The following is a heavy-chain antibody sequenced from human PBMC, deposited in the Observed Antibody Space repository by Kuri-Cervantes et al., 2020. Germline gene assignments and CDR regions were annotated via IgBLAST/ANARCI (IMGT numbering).Heavy chain of an antibody. D-gene: IGHD5-18*01. CDR3: AKEVSYEDDAFDI. V-gene: IGHV3-21*04. J-gene: IGHJ3*02. CDR2: ISSSSSYI. CDR1: GFTFSSYS. Sequence: GSLKLSCAASGFTFSSYSMNWVRQAPGKGLEWVSSISSSSSYIYYADSVKGRFTISRDNAKNSLYLQMNSLRAEDTAVYYCAKEVSYEDDAFDIWGQGTMVTVSS.